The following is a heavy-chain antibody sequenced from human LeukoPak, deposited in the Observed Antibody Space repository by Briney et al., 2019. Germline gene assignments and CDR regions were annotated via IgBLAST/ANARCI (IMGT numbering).Heavy chain of an antibody. D-gene: IGHD3-22*01. V-gene: IGHV4-59*01. CDR2: IYYSGST. CDR1: GGSISSYY. J-gene: IGHJ4*02. CDR3: ARGYDSSGYYLPYFDC. Sequence: SETLSLTCTVSGGSISSYYWSWIRQPPGKGLEWIGYIYYSGSTNYNPSLKSRVTISVDTSKNQFSLKLSSVTAADTAVYYCARGYDSSGYYLPYFDCWGQGTLVTVSS.